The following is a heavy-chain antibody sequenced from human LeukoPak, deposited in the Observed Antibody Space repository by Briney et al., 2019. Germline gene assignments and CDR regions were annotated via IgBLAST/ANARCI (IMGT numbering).Heavy chain of an antibody. D-gene: IGHD1-26*01. J-gene: IGHJ6*02. V-gene: IGHV3-13*01. Sequence: GGSLRLSSAPSTSTFSSYDMHWVSQATGKGMEWVSAIGTAGDTYYPGSVKGRFTISRENDKNYLYLQMNSLRAGDTAVYYCARGLVGATPRDYYYYYGMDVWGQGTTVTVSS. CDR1: TSTFSSYD. CDR3: ARGLVGATPRDYYYYYGMDV. CDR2: IGTAGDT.